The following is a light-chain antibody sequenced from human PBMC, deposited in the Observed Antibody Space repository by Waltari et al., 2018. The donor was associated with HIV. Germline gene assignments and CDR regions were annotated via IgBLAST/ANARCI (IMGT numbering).Light chain of an antibody. J-gene: IGLJ1*01. CDR3: SSYTSSSTLGV. CDR1: RTDIGGYNY. CDR2: DVS. V-gene: IGLV2-14*03. Sequence: QSALTQPASVSGSPGQSITIPCTGTRTDIGGYNYVSCYQQHPGKAPKLMISDVSHRPSGVSNRFSGSKSGNTASLTISGLQAEDEADYYCSSYTSSSTLGVFGSGTKVTVL.